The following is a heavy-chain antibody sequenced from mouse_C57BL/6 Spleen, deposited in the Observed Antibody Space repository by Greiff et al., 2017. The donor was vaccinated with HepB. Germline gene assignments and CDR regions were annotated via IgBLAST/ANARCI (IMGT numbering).Heavy chain of an antibody. CDR3: ARDDGSSSYWYFDV. D-gene: IGHD1-1*01. CDR1: GFTFSSYA. CDR2: ISDGGSYT. J-gene: IGHJ1*03. V-gene: IGHV5-4*01. Sequence: EVKLQESGGGLVKPGGSLKLSCAASGFTFSSYAMSWVRQTPEKRLEWVATISDGGSYTYYPDNVKGRFTISRDNAKNNLYLQMSHLKSEDTAMYYCARDDGSSSYWYFDVWGTGTTVTVSS.